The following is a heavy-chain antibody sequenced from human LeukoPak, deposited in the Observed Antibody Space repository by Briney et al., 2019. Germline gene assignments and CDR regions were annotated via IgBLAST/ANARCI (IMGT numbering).Heavy chain of an antibody. Sequence: PSETLSLTCTVSGGSISSYYWSWIRQPPGKGLEWIGYIYYSGSTNYNPSLKSRVTISVETSKNQFSLKLSSVTAADTAVYYCARALKDDYGDTFFDYWGQGTLVTVSS. CDR1: GGSISSYY. CDR3: ARALKDDYGDTFFDY. J-gene: IGHJ4*02. CDR2: IYYSGST. D-gene: IGHD4-17*01. V-gene: IGHV4-59*01.